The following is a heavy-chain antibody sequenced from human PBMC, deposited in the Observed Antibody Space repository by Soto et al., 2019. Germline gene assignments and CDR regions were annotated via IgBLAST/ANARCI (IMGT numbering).Heavy chain of an antibody. J-gene: IGHJ4*02. CDR2: IKQDGSEK. CDR1: GFTFSSYW. D-gene: IGHD4-17*01. V-gene: IGHV3-7*01. CDR3: XRXXXXXTXYGDYGDSD. Sequence: EVQLVESGGGLVQPGGSLRLSCAASGFTFSSYWMSWVRQAPGKGLEWVANIKQDGSEKYYVDSVMGRFTISRDNAKNSLYLXXXXLRAXDTXXYXXXRXXXXXTXYGDYGDSDWGQGTLVTVSS.